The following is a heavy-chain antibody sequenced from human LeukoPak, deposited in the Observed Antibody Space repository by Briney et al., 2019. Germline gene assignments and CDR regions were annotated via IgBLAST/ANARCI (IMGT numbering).Heavy chain of an antibody. CDR1: GGSFSGYY. CDR2: INHSGST. J-gene: IGHJ4*02. V-gene: IGHV4-34*01. D-gene: IGHD3-10*01. Sequence: PETLSLTCAVYGGSFSGYYWSWIRQPPGKGLEWIGEINHSGSTNYNPSLKSRVTISVDTSKNQFSLKLSSVTAADTAVYYCARGGPRGPDYWGQGTLVTVSS. CDR3: ARGGPRGPDY.